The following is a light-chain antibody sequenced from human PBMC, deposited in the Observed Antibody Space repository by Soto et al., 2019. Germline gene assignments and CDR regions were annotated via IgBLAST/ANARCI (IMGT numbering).Light chain of an antibody. V-gene: IGKV1-9*01. CDR3: QQYYSYPLT. CDR2: AAS. Sequence: IQLTQSPSSLSASVGDRVTITCRASQGISSYLAWYQQKPGKAPKLLIYAASTLQSGVPSRFSGSGSGTDFTLTISCLQSEDFATYYCQQYYSYPLTFGPGTKVDI. CDR1: QGISSY. J-gene: IGKJ3*01.